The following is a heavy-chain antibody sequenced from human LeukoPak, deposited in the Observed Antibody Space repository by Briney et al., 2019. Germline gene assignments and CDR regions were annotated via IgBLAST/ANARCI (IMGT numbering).Heavy chain of an antibody. Sequence: PGGSLRLSCAASGFTFSSYAMSWVRQAPGKGLEWVSAISGSGGSTYYADSVKGRFTISRDNSKNTLYLQMNSVRAEDTAVYYCAKDPVSEMLGSFVVWGQGTLVTVSS. CDR2: ISGSGGST. CDR1: GFTFSSYA. V-gene: IGHV3-23*01. CDR3: AKDPVSEMLGSFVV. J-gene: IGHJ4*02. D-gene: IGHD2-21*01.